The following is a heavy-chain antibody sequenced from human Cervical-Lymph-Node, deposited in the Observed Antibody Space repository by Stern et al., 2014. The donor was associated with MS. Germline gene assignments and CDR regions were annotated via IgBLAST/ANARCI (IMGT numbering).Heavy chain of an antibody. Sequence: QVQLVQSGAEVKKPGASVKVSCKASGYTFTGYYIHWVRQAPGQGLEWMGRINPNSGGSNYAQRFQGRVTMTRDTSISTAYYCARSLMTTMTARFAFDIWGQGTMVTVSS. CDR3: DI. J-gene: IGHJ3*02. V-gene: IGHV1-2*05. CDR1: GYTFTGYY. D-gene: IGHD4-17*01. CDR2: INPNSGGS.